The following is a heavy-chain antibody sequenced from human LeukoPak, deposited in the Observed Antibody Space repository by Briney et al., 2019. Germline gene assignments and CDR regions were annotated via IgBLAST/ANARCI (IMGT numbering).Heavy chain of an antibody. CDR2: MYPGDSDT. Sequence: GESLKISCKGSGYTFTNYWIGWVRQMPGKGLEWMGIMYPGDSDTRYSPSFQGQVTISADKSISTAYLQWSSLKASDTAMYYCARGDYGDFRVFYTLFDYWGQGALVTVSS. CDR1: GYTFTNYW. CDR3: ARGDYGDFRVFYTLFDY. J-gene: IGHJ4*02. D-gene: IGHD4-17*01. V-gene: IGHV5-51*01.